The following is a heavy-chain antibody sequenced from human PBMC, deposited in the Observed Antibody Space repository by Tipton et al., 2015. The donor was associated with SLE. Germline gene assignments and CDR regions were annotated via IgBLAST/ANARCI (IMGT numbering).Heavy chain of an antibody. CDR2: IRYDGSNK. Sequence: SLRLSCAASGFTFSSYGMHRVRQAPGKGLEWVAFIRYDGSNKYYADSVKGRFTISRDNSKNTLYLQINSLRAEDTAVYYCASAVVVNNDWYFDLWGRGTLVTVSS. V-gene: IGHV3-30*02. CDR3: ASAVVVNNDWYFDL. CDR1: GFTFSSYG. J-gene: IGHJ2*01. D-gene: IGHD3-22*01.